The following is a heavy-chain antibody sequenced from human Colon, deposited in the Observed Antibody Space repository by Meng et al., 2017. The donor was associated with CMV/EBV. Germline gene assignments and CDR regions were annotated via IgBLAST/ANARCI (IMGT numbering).Heavy chain of an antibody. D-gene: IGHD3-22*01. J-gene: IGHJ4*02. CDR2: ISPYNGKT. CDR3: ARGGKSAYYLSNFDY. Sequence: ASVTVSCKASGYTFIGYGIAWVRQAPGQGLEWMGWISPYNGKTYYAEELQDRLTMTTDTTKTTAYMELRSLRSDDTAVYYCARGGKSAYYLSNFDYWGQGTPVTVSS. CDR1: GYTFIGYG. V-gene: IGHV1-18*01.